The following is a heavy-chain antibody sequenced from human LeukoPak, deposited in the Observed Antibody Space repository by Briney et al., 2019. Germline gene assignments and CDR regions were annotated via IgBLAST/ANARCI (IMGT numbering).Heavy chain of an antibody. V-gene: IGHV3-74*01. CDR2: INSDGSST. CDR1: RFTFSSNW. Sequence: GGSLRRSCAASRFTFSSNWMPWVRQAPGKGLVWVSRINSDGSSTTYADSVKGRFTISRDNAKNTLYLQMNSLRAEDTAVYYCARTIGSKNAFDIWGQGTMVTVSS. D-gene: IGHD1-26*01. CDR3: ARTIGSKNAFDI. J-gene: IGHJ3*02.